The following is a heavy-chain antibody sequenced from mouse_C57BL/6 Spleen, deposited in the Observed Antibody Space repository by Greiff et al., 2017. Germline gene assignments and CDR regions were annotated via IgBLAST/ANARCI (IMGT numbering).Heavy chain of an antibody. D-gene: IGHD1-1*01. CDR3: TIDTYYYGSTYWYFDV. CDR1: GFTFSSYA. Sequence: EVKLVESGEGLVKPGGSLKLSCAASGFTFSSYAMSWVRQTPEKRLEWVAYISSGGDYIYYADTVKGRFTISRDNARNTLYLQMSSLKSEDTAMYYCTIDTYYYGSTYWYFDVWGTGTTVTVSS. J-gene: IGHJ1*03. CDR2: ISSGGDYI. V-gene: IGHV5-9-1*02.